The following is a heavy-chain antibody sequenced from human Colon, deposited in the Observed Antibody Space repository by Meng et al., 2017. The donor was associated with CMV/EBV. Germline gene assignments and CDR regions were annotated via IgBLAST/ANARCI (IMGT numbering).Heavy chain of an antibody. J-gene: IGHJ5*02. D-gene: IGHD2-2*01. CDR2: INPNSGGT. V-gene: IGHV1-2*02. Sequence: ASVTVSCKASGYTFTGYYMHWVRQAPGQGLEWMGWINPNSGGTNYAQKFQGRVTMTRDTSISTAYMELSRLRSDDTAVYYCAREYCSSTSCYSGFDPWGQGTLVTVSS. CDR3: AREYCSSTSCYSGFDP. CDR1: GYTFTGYY.